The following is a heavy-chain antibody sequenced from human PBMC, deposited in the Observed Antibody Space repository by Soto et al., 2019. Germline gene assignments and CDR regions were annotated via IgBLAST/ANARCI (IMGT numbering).Heavy chain of an antibody. D-gene: IGHD2-15*01. CDR3: VRGGGGGLFDP. Sequence: WGSLRLSCAGSGFTFFDSYMICIRHSPGKGLEWLSYISPGSRYPAYADSVKGRFTISRDNAKRSLYLQMMSLTAEDTAIYYCVRGGGGGLFDPWGQGTMVTVSS. CDR2: ISPGSRYP. CDR1: GFTFFDSY. J-gene: IGHJ5*02. V-gene: IGHV3-11*06.